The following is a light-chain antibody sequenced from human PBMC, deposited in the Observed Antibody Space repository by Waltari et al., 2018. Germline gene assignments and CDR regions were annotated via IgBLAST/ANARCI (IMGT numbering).Light chain of an antibody. V-gene: IGLV1-44*01. J-gene: IGLJ2*01. CDR2: SNN. CDR3: AVWDGSLNGHVV. Sequence: QSVLTQPPSASGTPGQRVFISCSGSRSNIGRNTVNWNQQLPATAPKLLIFSNNQRPSGVSDRFSGSKSGTSASLAISGLQSEDEADYYCAVWDGSLNGHVVFGGGTKLTVL. CDR1: RSNIGRNT.